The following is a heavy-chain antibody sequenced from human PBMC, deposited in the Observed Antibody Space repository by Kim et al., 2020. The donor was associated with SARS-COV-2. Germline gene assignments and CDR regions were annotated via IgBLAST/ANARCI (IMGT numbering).Heavy chain of an antibody. D-gene: IGHD3-9*01. J-gene: IGHJ4*02. CDR1: GFTFSSYG. Sequence: GGSLRLSCAASGFTFSSYGMHWVRQAPGKGLEWVAVISYDGSNKYYADSVKGRFTISRDNSKNTLYLQMNSLRAEDTAVYYCASGYDILTGYYNVGGLDYWGQRTLVTVSS. V-gene: IGHV3-33*05. CDR3: ASGYDILTGYYNVGGLDY. CDR2: ISYDGSNK.